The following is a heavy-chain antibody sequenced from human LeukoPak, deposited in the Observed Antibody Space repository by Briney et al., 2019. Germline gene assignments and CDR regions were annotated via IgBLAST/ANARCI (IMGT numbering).Heavy chain of an antibody. CDR1: GGSIIGYF. CDR2: IYSSGSN. V-gene: IGHV4-4*07. CDR3: AREPTSGREPTSGRPLDY. J-gene: IGHJ4*02. D-gene: IGHD5-12*01. Sequence: SETLSLTCTVSGGSIIGYFWSWIRQPAGKGLEWIGRIYSSGSNNYNPSLKSRVTMSLDTSKNHLSLSLSSVTAADTAVYYCAREPTSGREPTSGRPLDYWGQGTLVTVSS.